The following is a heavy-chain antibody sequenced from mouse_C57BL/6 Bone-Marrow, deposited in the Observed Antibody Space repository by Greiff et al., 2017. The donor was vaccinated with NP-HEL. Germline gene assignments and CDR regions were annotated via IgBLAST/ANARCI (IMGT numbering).Heavy chain of an antibody. D-gene: IGHD2-3*01. Sequence: EVQLQQSGAELVRPGASVKLTCTASGFNIKDDYMHWVKQRPEQGLEWIGWIDPENGDTEYASKFQGKATITADTSSNTAYLQLSSLTSEDTAVYYCTTGYDLYYYAMDYGGQGTSVTVSS. J-gene: IGHJ4*01. CDR2: IDPENGDT. CDR3: TTGYDLYYYAMDY. CDR1: GFNIKDDY. V-gene: IGHV14-4*01.